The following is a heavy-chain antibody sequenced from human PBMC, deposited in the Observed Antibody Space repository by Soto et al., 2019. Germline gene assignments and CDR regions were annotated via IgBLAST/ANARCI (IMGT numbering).Heavy chain of an antibody. D-gene: IGHD3-22*01. V-gene: IGHV3-9*01. CDR1: GFTFHDYA. CDR2: ISWNSGSI. J-gene: IGHJ4*02. CDR3: AKGGYFYDSGSWGGQMGY. Sequence: EVQLVESGGGLVQPGRSLRLSCAASGFTFHDYAMHWVRPAPGKGLGWVSGISWNSGSIGYADSVKGRFTISRDNAKNSLYLQMNSLRAEDTALYYCAKGGYFYDSGSWGGQMGYWGQGTLVTVSS.